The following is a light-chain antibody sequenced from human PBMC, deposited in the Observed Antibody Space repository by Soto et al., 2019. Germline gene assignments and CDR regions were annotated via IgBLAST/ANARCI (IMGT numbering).Light chain of an antibody. J-gene: IGLJ2*01. Sequence: QSALTQPPSASGSPGQSVTISCTGTSSDVGGYNYVSWYQQHPGKAPKLMIYEVSKRPSGVPDRFSGSKSGNTASLTVSGLQADDEADYYCSSYARNRDVVFGGGTKLTVL. CDR3: SSYARNRDVV. V-gene: IGLV2-8*01. CDR2: EVS. CDR1: SSDVGGYNY.